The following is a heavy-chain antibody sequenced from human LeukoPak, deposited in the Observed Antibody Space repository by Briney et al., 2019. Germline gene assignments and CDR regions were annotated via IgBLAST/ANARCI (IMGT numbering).Heavy chain of an antibody. CDR1: GYTFTSYG. CDR2: ISAYNGNT. D-gene: IGHD6-19*01. CDR3: ARDGPWIAVAGTEGFDY. Sequence: GASVKVSCKASGYTFTSYGISWVRQAPGQGLEWMGWISAYNGNTNYAQKLQGRVTMTTDTSTSTAYMEPRSLRSDDTAVYYCARDGPWIAVAGTEGFDYWGQGTLVTVSS. V-gene: IGHV1-18*01. J-gene: IGHJ4*02.